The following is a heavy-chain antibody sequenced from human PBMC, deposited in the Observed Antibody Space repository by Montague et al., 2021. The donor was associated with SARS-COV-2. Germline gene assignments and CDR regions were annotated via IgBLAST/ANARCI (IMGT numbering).Heavy chain of an antibody. V-gene: IGHV4-34*01. CDR3: ARLRDGVVPSPILGVGPYYSSYYMDV. CDR2: INHGGST. Sequence: SETLSLTCAAHGTSFSGYYWNWIRQPPGKGLEWIGEINHGGSTKYSPSLKSRLTISADTSKNQFSLKLTSVAAADTAVYYCARLRDGVVPSPILGVGPYYSSYYMDVWGRGTTVTVSS. D-gene: IGHD3-10*01. J-gene: IGHJ6*03. CDR1: GTSFSGYY.